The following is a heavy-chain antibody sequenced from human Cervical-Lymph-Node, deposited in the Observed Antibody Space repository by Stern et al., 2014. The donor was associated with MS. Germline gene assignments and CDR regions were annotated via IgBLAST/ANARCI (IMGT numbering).Heavy chain of an antibody. Sequence: VHLVESGAEVKKPGASVKVSCKVSGYTLTEFSMHWVRQAPGKGLEWMGRFDPEDGETFYAQKFQGRVTMTEDTSTDTAYMELSRMRFGDRAVYSGWGWYWIWGVGGGGYDYWGQGTLVTVSS. J-gene: IGHJ4*02. CDR1: GYTLTEFS. V-gene: IGHV1-24*01. D-gene: IGHD3-16*01. CDR3: WGWYWIWGVGGGGYDY. CDR2: FDPEDGET.